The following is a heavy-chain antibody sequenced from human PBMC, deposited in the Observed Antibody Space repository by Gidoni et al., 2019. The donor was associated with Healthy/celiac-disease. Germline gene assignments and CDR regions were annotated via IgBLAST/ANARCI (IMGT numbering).Heavy chain of an antibody. CDR3: ARIRGLPNYYYYGMDV. J-gene: IGHJ6*02. CDR2: INPNSGGT. D-gene: IGHD5-18*01. Sequence: QVQLVQSGAEVKKPGASVKVSCKASGYTFTGYYMHWVRQAPGQGLEWMGRINPNSGGTNYAQKFQGRVTMTRDTSISTAYMELSRLRSDDTAVYYCARIRGLPNYYYYGMDVWGQGTTVTVSS. V-gene: IGHV1-2*06. CDR1: GYTFTGYY.